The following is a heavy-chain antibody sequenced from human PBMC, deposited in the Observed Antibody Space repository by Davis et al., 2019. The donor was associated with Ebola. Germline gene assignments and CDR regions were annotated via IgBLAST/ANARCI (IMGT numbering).Heavy chain of an antibody. J-gene: IGHJ5*02. CDR3: ARGTMVFNWFDP. CDR1: GGSFSGYY. CDR2: INHSGGT. D-gene: IGHD3-10*01. Sequence: PGGSLRLSCAVYGGSFSGYYWSWIRQPPGKGLEWIGEINHSGGTNYNPSLKSRVTISVDTSKNQFSLKLSSVTAADTAVYYCARGTMVFNWFDPWGQGTLVTVSS. V-gene: IGHV4-34*01.